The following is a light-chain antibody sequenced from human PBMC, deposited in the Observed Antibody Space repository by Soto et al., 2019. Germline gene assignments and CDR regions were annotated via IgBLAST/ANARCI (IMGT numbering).Light chain of an antibody. CDR3: QQYNNWPIT. CDR1: QNIIGN. CDR2: GAS. Sequence: EVLVTQSPATLSVSPGERATLSCRTSQNIIGNLAWYQQKPGQSPRLLIYGASTRATGIPARFSGSGSGTEFTLTISSLQSEDFEVYYCQQYNNWPITFGQGTRLEIK. J-gene: IGKJ5*01. V-gene: IGKV3-15*01.